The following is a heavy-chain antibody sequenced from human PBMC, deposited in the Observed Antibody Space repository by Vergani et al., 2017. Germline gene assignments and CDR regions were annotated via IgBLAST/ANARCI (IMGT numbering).Heavy chain of an antibody. CDR2: IGVSDNSI. CDR1: GFTFSAYS. V-gene: IGHV3-48*01. D-gene: IGHD4-11*01. J-gene: IGHJ4*02. CDR3: VRDPDYSTFDS. Sequence: VQLVESGGGVVQRGGSLRLSCATSGFTFSAYSMNWVRQTPGKGLEWISYIGVSDNSIYYADSVMGRFAISRDNARNLLFLQMNSLRADDSALYFCVRDPDYSTFDSWGQGTLVTVS.